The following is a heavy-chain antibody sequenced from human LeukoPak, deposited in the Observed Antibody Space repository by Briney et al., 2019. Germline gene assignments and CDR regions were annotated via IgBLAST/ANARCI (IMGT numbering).Heavy chain of an antibody. CDR3: ARTFTYYDFWGYYGMDV. V-gene: IGHV3-30*04. CDR2: ILYDGSNK. CDR1: GFTFSSSA. D-gene: IGHD3-3*01. J-gene: IGHJ6*02. Sequence: PGGSLRLSCAASGFTFSSSAMHWVRQAPGKGLEWVAVILYDGSNKYYADSVKGRFTISRDNSKNTLYLQMNSLRAEDTAVYYCARTFTYYDFWGYYGMDVWGQGTTVTVSS.